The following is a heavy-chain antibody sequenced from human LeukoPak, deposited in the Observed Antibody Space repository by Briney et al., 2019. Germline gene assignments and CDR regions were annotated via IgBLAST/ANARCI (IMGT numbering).Heavy chain of an antibody. CDR1: GFTFSSYG. CDR2: ICYDGSNK. D-gene: IGHD6-19*01. Sequence: GGSLSLSCAASGFTFSSYGMHWVRQAPGKGLEWVAVICYDGSNKYYADSVKGRFTISRDNSKNTLYLQMNSLRAEDTAVYYCARVKAVALYYYYGMDVWGKGTTVTVSS. CDR3: ARVKAVALYYYYGMDV. J-gene: IGHJ6*04. V-gene: IGHV3-33*01.